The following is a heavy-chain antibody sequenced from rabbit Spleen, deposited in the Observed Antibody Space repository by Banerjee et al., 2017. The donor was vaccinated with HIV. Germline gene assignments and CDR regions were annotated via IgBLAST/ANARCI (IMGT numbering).Heavy chain of an antibody. CDR2: INIVTGKS. V-gene: IGHV1S45*01. Sequence: QEQLLESGGGLVKPEGSLKLTCTASGVSFSNKAVMCWVRQAPGKGLEWIACINIVTGKSVYASWAKGRFTFSRTSSTTVTLQMTSLTAADTATYFCARDLDAVIGWNFDWWGQGTLVTVS. D-gene: IGHD4-2*01. CDR3: ARDLDAVIGWNFDW. CDR1: GVSFSNKAV. J-gene: IGHJ4*01.